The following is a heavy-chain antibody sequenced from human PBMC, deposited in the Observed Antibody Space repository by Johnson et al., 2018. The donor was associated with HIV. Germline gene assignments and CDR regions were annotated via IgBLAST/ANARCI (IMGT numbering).Heavy chain of an antibody. V-gene: IGHV3-9*01. D-gene: IGHD3-22*01. CDR1: GFTFDDYA. Sequence: VQMVESGGGLVQPGRSLRLSCAASGFTFDDYAMHWVRQAPGKGLEWVSGISWNSGSIGYADSVKGRFTISRDNAKNSLYLQMNSLRAEDTALYYCAKDLYDSSGYVALDIWGQGTMVTVSS. CDR2: ISWNSGSI. J-gene: IGHJ3*02. CDR3: AKDLYDSSGYVALDI.